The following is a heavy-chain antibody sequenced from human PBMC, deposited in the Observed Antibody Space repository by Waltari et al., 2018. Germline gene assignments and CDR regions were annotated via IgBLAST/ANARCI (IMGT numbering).Heavy chain of an antibody. D-gene: IGHD3-10*01. CDR1: GFTFSSYG. Sequence: QVQLVESGGGVVQPGRSLRLSCAASGFTFSSYGMHWVRQAPGKGLEWVAVIWYDGSNKYYADSVKGRFTISRDNSKNTLYLQMNSLRAEDTAVYYCARDLGLYGEDAFDIWGQGTMVTVSS. V-gene: IGHV3-33*01. J-gene: IGHJ3*02. CDR3: ARDLGLYGEDAFDI. CDR2: IWYDGSNK.